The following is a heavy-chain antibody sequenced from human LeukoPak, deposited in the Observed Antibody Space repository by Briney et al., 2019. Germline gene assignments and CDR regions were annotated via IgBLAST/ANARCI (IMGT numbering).Heavy chain of an antibody. V-gene: IGHV3-15*01. CDR3: TTDPIVVVPAAIRYYYYGMDV. Sequence: GGSLRLSCAASGFTFSNAWMSWVRQAPGKGLEWVGRIKSKTDGGTTDYAAPVKGRFTISRDDSKDTLYLQMNSLKTEDTAVYYCTTDPIVVVPAAIRYYYYGMDVWGQGTTVTVSS. CDR1: GFTFSNAW. D-gene: IGHD2-2*01. J-gene: IGHJ6*02. CDR2: IKSKTDGGTT.